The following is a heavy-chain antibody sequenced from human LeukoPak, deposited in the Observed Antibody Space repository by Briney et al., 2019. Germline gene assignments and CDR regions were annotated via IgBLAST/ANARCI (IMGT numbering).Heavy chain of an antibody. J-gene: IGHJ4*02. D-gene: IGHD3-22*01. V-gene: IGHV3-21*01. Sequence: GGSLRLSCAASGCTFSSYSMNWVRQAPGKGLEWVSSISSSSSYIYYADSVKGRFTISRDNAKNSLYLQMNSLRAEDTAVYYCARDISSYYDSSGYYFDYWGQGTLVTVSS. CDR2: ISSSSSYI. CDR1: GCTFSSYS. CDR3: ARDISSYYDSSGYYFDY.